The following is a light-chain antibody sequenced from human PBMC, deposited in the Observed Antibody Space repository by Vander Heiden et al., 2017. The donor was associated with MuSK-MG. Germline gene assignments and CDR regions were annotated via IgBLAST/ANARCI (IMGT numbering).Light chain of an antibody. CDR1: QSVLYSSNNKNH. CDR3: QQDNSSPRT. Sequence: DIVMTQSPDSLAGSLGERATINCKPSQSVLYSSNNKNHLAWYQQKPGQPPKLLIHWASTRESGVPDRFSGSGSGTDFTLTISSLQAEDVAVYYCQQDNSSPRTFGHGTKVDIK. J-gene: IGKJ3*01. CDR2: WAS. V-gene: IGKV4-1*01.